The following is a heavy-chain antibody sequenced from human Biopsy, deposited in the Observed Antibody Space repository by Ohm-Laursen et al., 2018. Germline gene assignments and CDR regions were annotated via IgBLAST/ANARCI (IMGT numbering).Heavy chain of an antibody. J-gene: IGHJ3*01. V-gene: IGHV4-59*01. CDR1: GGSISGYY. CDR2: IYYHNGRS. Sequence: SETLSLTCTVSGGSISGYYWTWIRQSPGKGLEWIGYIYYHNGRSSYNPSLKSRVTMSVDTSQNQFSLNLRSVTAADTAVYYCARGYAGLYEAFDFWGQGTVVTVAS. D-gene: IGHD5-18*01. CDR3: ARGYAGLYEAFDF.